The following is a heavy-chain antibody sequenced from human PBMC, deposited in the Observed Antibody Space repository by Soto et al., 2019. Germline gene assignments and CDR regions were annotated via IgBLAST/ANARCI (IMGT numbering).Heavy chain of an antibody. J-gene: IGHJ6*02. V-gene: IGHV3-23*01. CDR3: AKDPPPREYYYYYYGMDV. Sequence: EVQLLESGGGLVQPGGSLRLSCAASGFTFSSYAMSWVRQAPGKGLEWVSAISGSGGSTYYTDSVKGRFTISRDNSTNTLYLQMNSLRAEDTAVYYCAKDPPPREYYYYYYGMDVWGQGTTVTVSS. CDR1: GFTFSSYA. CDR2: ISGSGGST.